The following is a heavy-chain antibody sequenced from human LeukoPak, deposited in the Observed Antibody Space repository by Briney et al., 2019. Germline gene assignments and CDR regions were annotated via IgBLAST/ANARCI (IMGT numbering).Heavy chain of an antibody. CDR2: INPNSGGT. Sequence: GASVKVSCKASGYTFTGYYMHWVRQAPGQGLEWMGWINPNSGGTNYAQKFQGRVTLTRDTSISTAYMELSSLRSDDTAVYYCARRVSSSGFDAFDVWGQGTMVTVSS. CDR1: GYTFTGYY. V-gene: IGHV1-2*02. J-gene: IGHJ3*01. D-gene: IGHD5-12*01. CDR3: ARRVSSSGFDAFDV.